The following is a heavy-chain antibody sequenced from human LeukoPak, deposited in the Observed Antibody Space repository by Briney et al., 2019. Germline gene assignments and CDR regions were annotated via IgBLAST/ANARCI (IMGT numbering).Heavy chain of an antibody. CDR2: ISGSGGST. CDR3: AKDGGRAAAGTVDY. CDR1: GFTFSSYA. J-gene: IGHJ4*02. Sequence: GGSLRLSCAASGFTFSSYAMSWVRQAPGKGLEWVSSISGSGGSTYYTDSVKGRFTISRDNFKNTLYLQMNSLRAEDTAVYYCAKDGGRAAAGTVDYWGQGTLVTVSS. D-gene: IGHD6-13*01. V-gene: IGHV3-23*01.